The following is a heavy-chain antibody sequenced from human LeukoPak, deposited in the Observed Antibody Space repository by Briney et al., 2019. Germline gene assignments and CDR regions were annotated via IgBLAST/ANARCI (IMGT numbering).Heavy chain of an antibody. J-gene: IGHJ3*02. CDR1: GGSISSYY. CDR3: ARHDDIISPGAFDI. D-gene: IGHD3-9*01. V-gene: IGHV4-59*08. Sequence: SETLSLTCTVSGGSISSYYWSWIRQPPGKGLEWIGYIYYSGSTNYNPSLKSRVTISVDTSKNQFSLKLSSVTAADTAVYYCARHDDIISPGAFDIWGQGTMVTVSS. CDR2: IYYSGST.